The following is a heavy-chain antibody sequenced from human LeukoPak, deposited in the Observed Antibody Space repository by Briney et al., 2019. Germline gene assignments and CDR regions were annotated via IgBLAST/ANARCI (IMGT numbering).Heavy chain of an antibody. CDR3: ARIADY. D-gene: IGHD2-21*01. J-gene: IGHJ4*02. V-gene: IGHV3-30*04. CDR2: ISYDGSNK. Sequence: GGSLRLSCAASGFTFSSYAMHWVRQAPGKGLEWVAVISYDGSNKYYADSVKGRFTIPRDNSKNTLYLQMNSLRAEDTAVYYCARIADYWGQGTLVTVSS. CDR1: GFTFSSYA.